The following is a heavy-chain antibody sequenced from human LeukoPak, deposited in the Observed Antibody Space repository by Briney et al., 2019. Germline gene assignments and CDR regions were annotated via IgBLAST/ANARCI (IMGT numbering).Heavy chain of an antibody. D-gene: IGHD3-10*01. V-gene: IGHV3-73*01. CDR3: TGPSGSYSPDYYYYGMDV. CDR2: IRSKANSYAT. Sequence: GGSLRLSCAASVFTFSGSAMHWVRQASGKGLEWAGRIRSKANSYATAYAASVKGRFTISRDDSKNTAYLQMNSLKTEDTAVYYCTGPSGSYSPDYYYYGMDVWGQGTTVTVSS. CDR1: VFTFSGSA. J-gene: IGHJ6*02.